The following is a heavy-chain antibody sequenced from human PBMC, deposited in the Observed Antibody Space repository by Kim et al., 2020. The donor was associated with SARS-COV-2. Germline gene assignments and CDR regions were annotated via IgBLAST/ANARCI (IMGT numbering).Heavy chain of an antibody. V-gene: IGHV5-51*01. D-gene: IGHD6-6*01. CDR3: ARSHLIAARPDLTYYFDY. CDR1: GYSFTSYW. J-gene: IGHJ4*02. Sequence: GESLKISCKGSGYSFTSYWIGWVRQMPGKGLEWMGIIYPGDSDTRYSPSFQGQVTISADKSISTAYLQWSSLKASDTAMYYCARSHLIAARPDLTYYFDYWGQGTLVTVSS. CDR2: IYPGDSDT.